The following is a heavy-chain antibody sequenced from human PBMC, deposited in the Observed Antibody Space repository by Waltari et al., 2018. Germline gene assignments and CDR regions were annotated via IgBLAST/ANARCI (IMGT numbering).Heavy chain of an antibody. J-gene: IGHJ4*02. D-gene: IGHD6-13*01. CDR3: ARDSSSWSFDY. CDR2: IYYSGST. Sequence: QVQLQESGPGLVTPSETLSLTCTVAGGSISSYYWSWIRPPPGKGLEWIGYIYYSGSTNYTPSLKSRVTISVDTSKNQFSLKLSSVTAADTAVYYCARDSSSWSFDYWGQGTLVTVSS. CDR1: GGSISSYY. V-gene: IGHV4-59*01.